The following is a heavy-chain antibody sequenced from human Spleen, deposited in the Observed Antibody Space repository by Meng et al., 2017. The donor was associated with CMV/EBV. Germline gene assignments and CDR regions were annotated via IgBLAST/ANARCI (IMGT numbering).Heavy chain of an antibody. CDR2: MSSDGSAK. Sequence: GESLKISCVASGFTFSSYAMHWVRQPPGKGLEWVAVMSSDGSAKYYVESVKGRFTISRDNAKNSLYLQMNTLRAEDTAVYYCARDSRGKYYSGVDYWGQGTLVTVSS. V-gene: IGHV3-30-3*01. CDR1: GFTFSSYA. CDR3: ARDSRGKYYSGVDY. J-gene: IGHJ4*02. D-gene: IGHD4-11*01.